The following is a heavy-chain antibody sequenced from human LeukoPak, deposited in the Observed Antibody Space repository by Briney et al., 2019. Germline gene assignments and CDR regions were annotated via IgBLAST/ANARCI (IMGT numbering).Heavy chain of an antibody. CDR3: ARAQYYFDS. CDR2: ITSTSSYT. V-gene: IGHV3-11*06. J-gene: IGHJ4*02. Sequence: GGSLRLSCAASGFTFSDYYMSWIRQAPGKGLEWLSYITSTSSYTNYADSVKGRFTISRDNAKKLVYLQMNSLRVEDTAVCYCARAQYYFDSWGQGALVTVSS. CDR1: GFTFSDYY.